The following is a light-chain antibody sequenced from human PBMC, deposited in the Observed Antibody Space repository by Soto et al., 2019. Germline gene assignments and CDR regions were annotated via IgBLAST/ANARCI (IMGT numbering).Light chain of an antibody. Sequence: DIVMTQSPDSLAVSLGERATINCKSSQSLFFRSKNKDYLAWYQHKPGQPPKLLFYWSTTRESEVPDRFSGSRSGTDFTLTISSLQAEDVAVYYCHQYYSIPYSFGQGTKLEIK. J-gene: IGKJ2*03. CDR1: QSLFFRSKNKDY. V-gene: IGKV4-1*01. CDR2: WST. CDR3: HQYYSIPYS.